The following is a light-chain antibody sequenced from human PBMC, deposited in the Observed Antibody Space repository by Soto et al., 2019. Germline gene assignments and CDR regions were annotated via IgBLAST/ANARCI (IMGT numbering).Light chain of an antibody. J-gene: IGKJ4*01. CDR2: DTS. CDR1: QGVRSN. V-gene: IGKV3-15*01. Sequence: EIVMTQSPATLSVSPGERATLSCRASQGVRSNLAWYQHKPGQTPRLLIYDTSTRATGVPTRFSGSRSGAEFTLTINSLQSEDFAVYYCQPYNNWPLTFGGGTKVDIK. CDR3: QPYNNWPLT.